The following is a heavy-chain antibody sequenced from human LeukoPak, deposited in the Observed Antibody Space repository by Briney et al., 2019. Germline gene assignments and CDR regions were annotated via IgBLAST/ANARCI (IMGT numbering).Heavy chain of an antibody. Sequence: SETLSLTCTVSGGSISNYYWSWIRQSAGKGLECIGRMYPSGSTNHNPSLKSRVTMSVDTSKNQFSLKLSSVTAADTAVYYCARDIPSYSSVNAFDIWGQGTMVTVSS. CDR2: MYPSGST. D-gene: IGHD6-25*01. CDR1: GGSISNYY. V-gene: IGHV4-4*07. CDR3: ARDIPSYSSVNAFDI. J-gene: IGHJ3*02.